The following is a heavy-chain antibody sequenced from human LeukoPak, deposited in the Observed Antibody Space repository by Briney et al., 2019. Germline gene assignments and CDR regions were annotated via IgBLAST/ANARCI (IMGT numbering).Heavy chain of an antibody. CDR3: VFDSSGYLSRSLPPYFDH. Sequence: SVKVSCKASGGTFSNYAINWVRQAPGQGLEWMGGIIPMFGSVKYAQKLQGRVTLRTDESTSTAYMELSSLTSEDTAVYYCVFDSSGYLSRSLPPYFDHWGQGTLVIAS. CDR1: GGTFSNYA. V-gene: IGHV1-69*05. J-gene: IGHJ4*02. D-gene: IGHD3-22*01. CDR2: IIPMFGSV.